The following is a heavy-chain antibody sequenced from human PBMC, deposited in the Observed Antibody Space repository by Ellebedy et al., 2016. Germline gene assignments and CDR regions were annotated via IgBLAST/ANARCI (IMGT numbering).Heavy chain of an antibody. V-gene: IGHV3-43D*03. J-gene: IGHJ4*02. D-gene: IGHD5-18*01. CDR2: ISWDGGST. Sequence: GESLKISXAASGFTFDDYAMHWVRQAPGKGLEWVSLISWDGGSTYYADSVKGRFTISRDNSKNSLYLQMNSLRAEDTALYYCAKDIDEYSYGLPDYWGQGTLVTVSS. CDR1: GFTFDDYA. CDR3: AKDIDEYSYGLPDY.